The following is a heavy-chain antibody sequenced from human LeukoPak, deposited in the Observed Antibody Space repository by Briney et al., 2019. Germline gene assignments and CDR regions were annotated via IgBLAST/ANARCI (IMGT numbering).Heavy chain of an antibody. V-gene: IGHV1-2*02. J-gene: IGHJ6*02. CDR3: ARAYYYWMDV. Sequence: ASVKVSCKASGYIFTGYYIHWVRQAPGQGLEWMGWINPNRAGTNYAQKFQGRVTMTRDTSISTAYMELSRLRSDDTAVYYCARAYYYWMDVWGQGTTVTVSS. CDR1: GYIFTGYY. CDR2: INPNRAGT.